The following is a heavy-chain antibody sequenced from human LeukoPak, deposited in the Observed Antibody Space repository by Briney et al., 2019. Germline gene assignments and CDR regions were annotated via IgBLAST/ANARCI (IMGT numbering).Heavy chain of an antibody. CDR1: GGSISNYY. CDR2: SYNSGNT. V-gene: IGHV4-59*08. J-gene: IGHJ5*02. CDR3: AGPSKQLAS. D-gene: IGHD5-24*01. Sequence: SETLSLTCTVSGGSISNYYWSWIQQPPGKGLEWIGYSYNSGNTNYNPSLRSRVTISVDTSKNQFSLKLSSVTAADTAMYYCAGPSKQLASWGQGTLVTVSS.